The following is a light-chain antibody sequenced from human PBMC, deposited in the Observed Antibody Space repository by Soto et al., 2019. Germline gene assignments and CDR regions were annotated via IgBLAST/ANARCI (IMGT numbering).Light chain of an antibody. Sequence: EIVLTQSPGTLSLSPGERATLSCRASQSVSNNYLAWYQQKPGQAPRLLIYGAANQATGTPDRFSGSGSGTVFTLTISRLEAQDFAVYYCQQSGSAGTFGQGTKVAIK. CDR1: QSVSNNY. CDR3: QQSGSAGT. CDR2: GAA. J-gene: IGKJ1*01. V-gene: IGKV3-20*01.